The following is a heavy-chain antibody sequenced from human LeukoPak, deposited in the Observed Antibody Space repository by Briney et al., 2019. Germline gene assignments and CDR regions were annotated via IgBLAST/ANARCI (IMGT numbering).Heavy chain of an antibody. CDR1: GGTFSSYA. J-gene: IGHJ6*02. V-gene: IGHV1-69*13. D-gene: IGHD2-15*01. CDR2: IIPIFGTA. CDR3: ATSSDLVAATWIDYYGMDV. Sequence: PVASVKVSCKASGGTFSSYAISWVRQAPGQGLEWMGGIIPIFGTANYAQKFQGRVTITADESTSTAYMELSSLRSEDTAVYYCATSSDLVAATWIDYYGMDVWGQGTTVTVSS.